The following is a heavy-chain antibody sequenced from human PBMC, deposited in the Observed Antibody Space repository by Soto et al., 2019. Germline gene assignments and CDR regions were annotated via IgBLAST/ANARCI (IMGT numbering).Heavy chain of an antibody. Sequence: SETLSLTCAVYGGSFSGYYWSWIRQPPGKGLEWIGEINHSGSTNYNPSLKSRVTISVDTSKNQFSLKLSSVTAADTAVYYCARFRSIAARPLRLDAFDIWGQGTMVTVSS. CDR2: INHSGST. V-gene: IGHV4-34*01. CDR3: ARFRSIAARPLRLDAFDI. D-gene: IGHD6-6*01. J-gene: IGHJ3*02. CDR1: GGSFSGYY.